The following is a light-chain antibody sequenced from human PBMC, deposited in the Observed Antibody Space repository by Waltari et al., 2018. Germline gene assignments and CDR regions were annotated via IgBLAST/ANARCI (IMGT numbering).Light chain of an antibody. Sequence: QSVLTPPPSVSGAPGPRVTLSCTGSSSHIGAGFDVHLYQQLPGIAPKLLIYGTTYRPSGVPDRFSGSKSGTSASLAITGLQAEDEAHYYCQSYDNSLSGTVLYGGGTKLTVL. CDR1: SSHIGAGFD. CDR3: QSYDNSLSGTVL. V-gene: IGLV1-40*01. J-gene: IGLJ2*01. CDR2: GTT.